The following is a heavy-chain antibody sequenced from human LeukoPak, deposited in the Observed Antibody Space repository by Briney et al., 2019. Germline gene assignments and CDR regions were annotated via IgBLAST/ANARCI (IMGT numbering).Heavy chain of an antibody. CDR3: AKNIMTNYYYYGMDV. V-gene: IGHV3-30*18. CDR1: GLTFSSYG. Sequence: GGSLRLSCAASGLTFSSYGMHWVRQAPGKGLEWVAVISYDGSNKYYADSVKGRFTISRDNSKNTLYLQMNSLRAEDTAVYYCAKNIMTNYYYYGMDVWGQGTTVTVSS. D-gene: IGHD3-16*01. CDR2: ISYDGSNK. J-gene: IGHJ6*02.